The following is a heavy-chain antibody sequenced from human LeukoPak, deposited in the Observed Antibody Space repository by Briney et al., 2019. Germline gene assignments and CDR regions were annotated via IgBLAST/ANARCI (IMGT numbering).Heavy chain of an antibody. CDR3: ARQFETAMVYSDY. CDR2: IYPGDSDT. D-gene: IGHD5-18*01. CDR1: GYSFTSYW. Sequence: RGESLKISCKASGYSFTSYWIGWVRQVPGKGLEWMGIIYPGDSDTRYSPSFQGQVTISAGKSISTAYLQWSSLKASDTAMYYCARQFETAMVYSDYWGQGTLVTVSS. J-gene: IGHJ4*02. V-gene: IGHV5-51*01.